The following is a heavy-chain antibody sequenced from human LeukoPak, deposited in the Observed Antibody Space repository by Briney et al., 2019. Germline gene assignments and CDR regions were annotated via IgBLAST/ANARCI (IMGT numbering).Heavy chain of an antibody. Sequence: GGSLRLSCAASRFTFSSYAMTWVRQAPGKGLEWVSTISGSDGSTYYADSVKGRFSISRDNSKNTLYLQMNSLRAEDAAVYYCARDSGSLLFDYWGQGTLVTVSS. CDR3: ARDSGSLLFDY. CDR2: ISGSDGST. D-gene: IGHD1-26*01. V-gene: IGHV3-23*01. J-gene: IGHJ4*02. CDR1: RFTFSSYA.